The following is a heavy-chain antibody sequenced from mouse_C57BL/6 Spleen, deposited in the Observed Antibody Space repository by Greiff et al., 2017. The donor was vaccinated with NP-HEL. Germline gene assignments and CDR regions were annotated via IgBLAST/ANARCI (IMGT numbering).Heavy chain of an antibody. J-gene: IGHJ2*01. CDR3: TISRCNYPYFDY. D-gene: IGHD2-1*01. CDR1: GYTFTDYE. V-gene: IGHV1-15*01. Sequence: VQLQQSGAELVRPGASVTLSCKASGYTFTDYEMHWVKQTPVHGLEWIGAIDPETGGTAYNQKFKGKAILTADKSSSTAYMELRSLTSEDSAVYYCTISRCNYPYFDYWGQGTTLTVSS. CDR2: IDPETGGT.